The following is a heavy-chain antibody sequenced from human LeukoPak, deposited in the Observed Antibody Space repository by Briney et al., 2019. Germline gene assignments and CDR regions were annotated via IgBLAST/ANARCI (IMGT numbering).Heavy chain of an antibody. CDR3: AGGRGWLVDY. CDR2: ISYDGRDI. J-gene: IGHJ4*02. CDR1: GFSFSNYG. Sequence: PGRSLRLSCAASGFSFSNYGLHWVRQAPGEGLEWVSLISYDGRDIQYADSVKGRFTISRDNSKNTLYLQMNSLRAEDTAVYFCAGGRGWLVDYWGQGTRVTVSS. V-gene: IGHV3-30*04. D-gene: IGHD3-22*01.